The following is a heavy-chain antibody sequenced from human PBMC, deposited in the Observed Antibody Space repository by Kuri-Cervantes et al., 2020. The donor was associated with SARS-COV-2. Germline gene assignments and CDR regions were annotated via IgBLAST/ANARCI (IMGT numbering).Heavy chain of an antibody. V-gene: IGHV3-30*04. CDR1: GFTFSSYA. D-gene: IGHD5-12*01. CDR3: ARESQWLGPFGY. CDR2: ISYDGSNK. Sequence: GESLKISCAASGFTFSSYAMHWVRQAPGKGLEWVAVISYDGSNKYYADSVRGRFTISRDNSKNTLYLQMNSLRAEDTAVYYCARESQWLGPFGYWGQGTLVTVSS. J-gene: IGHJ4*02.